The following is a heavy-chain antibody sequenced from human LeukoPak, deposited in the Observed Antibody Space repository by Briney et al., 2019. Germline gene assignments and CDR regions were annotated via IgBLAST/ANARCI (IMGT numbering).Heavy chain of an antibody. J-gene: IGHJ4*02. CDR1: GGSVSSTNYY. V-gene: IGHV4-39*01. CDR2: IYYSGYT. CDR3: ARHDYDSSGYRRDYYFDQ. Sequence: SETLSLTCTVCGGSVSSTNYYWGWIRQPPGKGLEWIGSIYYSGYTYYNPSLKSRLTMSVDTSKNQFSLKLSSATAADTAVYYCARHDYDSSGYRRDYYFDQWGQGTLVTVSS. D-gene: IGHD3-22*01.